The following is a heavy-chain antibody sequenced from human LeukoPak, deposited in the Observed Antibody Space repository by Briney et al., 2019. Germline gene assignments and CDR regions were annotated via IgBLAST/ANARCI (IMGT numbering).Heavy chain of an antibody. J-gene: IGHJ6*02. CDR3: ARVDSALNLGMDV. Sequence: SVKVSCKASGGTFSSYAISWVRQAPGQGLEWMGGIIPIFGTANYAQKFQGRVTITADESTSTAYMELSSPRSEDTAVYYCARVDSALNLGMDVWGQGTTVTVSS. CDR1: GGTFSSYA. V-gene: IGHV1-69*13. CDR2: IIPIFGTA. D-gene: IGHD3/OR15-3a*01.